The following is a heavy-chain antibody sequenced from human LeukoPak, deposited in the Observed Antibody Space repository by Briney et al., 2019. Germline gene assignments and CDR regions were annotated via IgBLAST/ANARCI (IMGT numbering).Heavy chain of an antibody. CDR3: ARDRALWFGEPSD. CDR1: GYTFTGYY. Sequence: ASVKVSCKASGYTFTGYYMHWVRQAPGQGLEWMGWINPNSGGTNYAQKLQGRVTMTTDTSTSTAYMELRSLRSDDTAVYYCARDRALWFGEPSDWGQGTLVTVSS. J-gene: IGHJ4*02. V-gene: IGHV1-2*02. D-gene: IGHD3-10*01. CDR2: INPNSGGT.